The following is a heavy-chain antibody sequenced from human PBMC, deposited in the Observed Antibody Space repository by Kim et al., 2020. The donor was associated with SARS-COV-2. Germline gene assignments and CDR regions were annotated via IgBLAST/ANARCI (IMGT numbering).Heavy chain of an antibody. D-gene: IGHD6-19*01. Sequence: GGSPRLSCAASGFTFNSYAMSWVRQAPGKGLEWVSGIRDSGGSTKYAESVKGRFSISRDNSKNTLYLQMDSLRAEDTAVYYCAKVTSGSSGWFEYFQHWGPGTLVTVSS. CDR1: GFTFNSYA. J-gene: IGHJ1*01. CDR3: AKVTSGSSGWFEYFQH. CDR2: IRDSGGST. V-gene: IGHV3-23*01.